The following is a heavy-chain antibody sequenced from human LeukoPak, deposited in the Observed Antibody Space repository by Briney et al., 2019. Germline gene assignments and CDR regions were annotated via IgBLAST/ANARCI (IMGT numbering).Heavy chain of an antibody. CDR1: GYSISSGYY. J-gene: IGHJ3*01. CDR2: IYHSGST. D-gene: IGHD3-10*01. V-gene: IGHV4-38-2*02. Sequence: RASETLSLTCTVSGYSISSGYYWGWIRRPPGKGLEWIGSIYHSGSTYYNPSLKSRVTISVDTAKNQFSLHLNSVTPDDTALYYCARGGLVRGSLNSLTGFDFWGQGTMVTVSS. CDR3: ARGGLVRGSLNSLTGFDF.